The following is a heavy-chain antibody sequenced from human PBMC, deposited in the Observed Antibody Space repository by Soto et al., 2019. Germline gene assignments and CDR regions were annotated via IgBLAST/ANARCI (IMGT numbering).Heavy chain of an antibody. CDR3: PGREVWFGELPFDY. Sequence: GGSLRLSCAASGFTFSSYSMSWVRQAPGKGLEWVGRIKSKTDGGTTDYTAPVKGRFTISRDDSKNTQYLQMNRLKTKNTAEDYCPGREVWFGELPFDYWGQGTLVTVSS. V-gene: IGHV3-15*01. CDR2: IKSKTDGGTT. D-gene: IGHD3-10*01. CDR1: GFTFSSYS. J-gene: IGHJ4*02.